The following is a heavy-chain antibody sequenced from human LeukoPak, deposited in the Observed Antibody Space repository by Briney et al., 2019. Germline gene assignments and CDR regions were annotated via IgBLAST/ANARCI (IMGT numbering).Heavy chain of an antibody. CDR2: MYYSGST. Sequence: PSETLSLTCTVSGGSISSGDYYWSWIRQPPGKGLEWIGYMYYSGSTYYNPSLKSRVTISVDTSKNQFSLKLSSVTAADAAVYYCARPYYYDSRIDPWGQGTLVTVSS. J-gene: IGHJ5*02. CDR1: GGSISSGDYY. V-gene: IGHV4-30-4*08. D-gene: IGHD3-22*01. CDR3: ARPYYYDSRIDP.